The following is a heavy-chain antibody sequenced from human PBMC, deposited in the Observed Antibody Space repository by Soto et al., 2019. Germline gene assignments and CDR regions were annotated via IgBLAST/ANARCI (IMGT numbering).Heavy chain of an antibody. V-gene: IGHV1-69*02. J-gene: IGHJ4*02. D-gene: IGHD3-10*01. CDR3: APNYGSGSTHLDY. Sequence: QVQLVQSGAEVRKPGSSVKVSCTASGDTFNFYTISWVRQAPGQGLEWMGRVIPMLRMSNYAQKFQGRVTISADKSTSTAYMALSSLRSDYTAVYYCAPNYGSGSTHLDYWGQGTLVTVSS. CDR2: VIPMLRMS. CDR1: GDTFNFYT.